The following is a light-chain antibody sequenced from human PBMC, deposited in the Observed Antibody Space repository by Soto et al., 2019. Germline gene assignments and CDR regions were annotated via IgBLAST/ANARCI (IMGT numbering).Light chain of an antibody. CDR3: QQYRT. Sequence: EIVLTQSPATLSLSPGARAPLSCRARQRISGYLAWYQQRPGQAPRLLIYDASNRATGIPARFSGSGSGTDFTLTISRLEPEDFAVYYCQQYRTFGQGTKVDIK. CDR1: QRISGY. J-gene: IGKJ1*01. CDR2: DAS. V-gene: IGKV3-11*01.